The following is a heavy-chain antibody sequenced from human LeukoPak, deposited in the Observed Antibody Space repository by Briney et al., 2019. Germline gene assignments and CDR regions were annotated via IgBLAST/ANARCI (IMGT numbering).Heavy chain of an antibody. CDR3: AKDSIERNGVYDAFDV. D-gene: IGHD2-8*01. V-gene: IGHV3-48*04. J-gene: IGHJ3*01. Sequence: GGSLRLSCAASGFTFSSYSMNWVRQAPGKGLEWVSYFSSSSSTIYYADSVKGRFTISRDNAKNSLYLQMNSLRGEDTAIYYCAKDSIERNGVYDAFDVWGQGTKVTVAS. CDR1: GFTFSSYS. CDR2: FSSSSSTI.